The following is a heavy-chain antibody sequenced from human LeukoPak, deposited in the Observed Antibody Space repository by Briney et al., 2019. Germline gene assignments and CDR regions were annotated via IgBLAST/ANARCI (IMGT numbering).Heavy chain of an antibody. CDR1: GYTFTGYY. D-gene: IGHD3-22*01. CDR2: INPNSGGT. J-gene: IGHJ4*02. V-gene: IGHV1-2*02. Sequence: ASVKVSCXASGYTFTGYYMHWVRRAPGQGLEWMGWINPNSGGTNYAQKFQGRVTMTRDTSISTAYMELSRLRSDDTAVYYCARTNRYYYDSSGYLPFDYWGQGTLVTVSS. CDR3: ARTNRYYYDSSGYLPFDY.